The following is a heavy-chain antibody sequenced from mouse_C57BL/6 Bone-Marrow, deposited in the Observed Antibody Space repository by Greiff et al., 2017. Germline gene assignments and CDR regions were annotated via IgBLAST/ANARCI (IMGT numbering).Heavy chain of an antibody. D-gene: IGHD2-5*01. CDR2: IDPENGDT. V-gene: IGHV14-4*01. CDR3: TFYSNWGY. CDR1: GFNIKDDY. Sequence: VQLQQSGAELVRPGASVKLSCTASGFNIKDDYMHWVKQRPEQGLEWIGWIDPENGDTEYASKFQGKATITADTSSNTAYLQRSSLTSEDTAVYYCTFYSNWGYWCQGTTLTVSS. J-gene: IGHJ2*01.